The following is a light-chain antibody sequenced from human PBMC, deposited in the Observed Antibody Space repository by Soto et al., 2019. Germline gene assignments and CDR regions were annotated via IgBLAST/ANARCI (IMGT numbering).Light chain of an antibody. CDR2: DVT. J-gene: IGLJ1*01. CDR1: SSDVGSYNY. CDR3: TSYTTSSTYV. V-gene: IGLV2-14*03. Sequence: QSALAQPASVSGSPGQWITIFCTGTSSDVGSYNYVSWYQQHPGRASRLMIYDVTNRPSGVSNRFSGSKSGSTASLTISGLQAEDEADYFCTSYTTSSTYVFGTGTKVTVL.